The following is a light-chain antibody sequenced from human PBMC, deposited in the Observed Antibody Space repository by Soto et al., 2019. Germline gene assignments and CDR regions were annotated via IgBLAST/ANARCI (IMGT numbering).Light chain of an antibody. CDR1: QSVSSN. V-gene: IGKV3-15*01. CDR2: AAS. CDR3: QQYNKWPLFT. J-gene: IGKJ3*01. Sequence: EIVMTQSPVTLSVSPGERATLSCRASQSVSSNLAWYQQKPGQAPRLLIYAASTRATGIPARFSGSGSGTEFTLTISSLQSEDFAIYYCQQYNKWPLFTFGPGNKVDIK.